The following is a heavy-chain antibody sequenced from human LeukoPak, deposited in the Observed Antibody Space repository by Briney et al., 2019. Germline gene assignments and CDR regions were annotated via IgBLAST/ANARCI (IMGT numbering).Heavy chain of an antibody. J-gene: IGHJ4*02. Sequence: VASVKVSCKASGYTFTSYDINWVRQATGQGLEWMGWMNPNSGNTGYAQKFQGRVTITRNTSISTAYMELSSLRSEDTAVYYCARVGRDGYNYYFGYWGQGTLVTVSS. CDR3: ARVGRDGYNYYFGY. D-gene: IGHD5-24*01. V-gene: IGHV1-8*03. CDR2: MNPNSGNT. CDR1: GYTFTSYD.